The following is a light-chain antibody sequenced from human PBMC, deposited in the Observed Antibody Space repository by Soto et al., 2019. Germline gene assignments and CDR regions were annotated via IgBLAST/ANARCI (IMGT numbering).Light chain of an antibody. CDR1: QSLRHRDGNTY. J-gene: IGKJ4*01. CDR2: KTS. V-gene: IGKV2-24*01. CDR3: MQGTQFPLT. Sequence: DIVMTQPPLSSPVTLGQPASISCRSSQSLRHRDGNTYLSWVQQRPGQPPRLLIYKTSDRLSGVPDRVSGSGAGTDFTLRISRVEAEDVGIYYCMQGTQFPLTFGGGTKLEIK.